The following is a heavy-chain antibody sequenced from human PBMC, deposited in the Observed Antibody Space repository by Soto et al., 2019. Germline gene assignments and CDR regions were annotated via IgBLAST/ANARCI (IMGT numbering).Heavy chain of an antibody. J-gene: IGHJ6*02. Sequence: QVQLVQSGAEVKKPGSSVKVSCKASGGTFSSYAISWVRQAPGQGLEWMGGIIPICGTANYAQKFQGRVTITADEPTSTADRELSSLRAEDTAVYYCASNQYAAYYYYGMEVWGQGTKVTV. V-gene: IGHV1-69*01. CDR2: IIPICGTA. D-gene: IGHD2-8*01. CDR3: ASNQYAAYYYYGMEV. CDR1: GGTFSSYA.